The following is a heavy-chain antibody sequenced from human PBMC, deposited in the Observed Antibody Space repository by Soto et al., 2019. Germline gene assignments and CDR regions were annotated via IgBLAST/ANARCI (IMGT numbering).Heavy chain of an antibody. CDR2: IYSGGST. D-gene: IGHD2-15*01. CDR3: ARPYRDCSGGSCYSVVGMDV. CDR1: GITVSTNY. Sequence: GGSLRLSCAASGITVSTNYMSWVRQAPGKGLEWVSVIYSGGSTYYADSVKGRFTISRDNSKNTLYLQMNNLRAEDTAVYYCARPYRDCSGGSCYSVVGMDVWGQGTTVTVSS. J-gene: IGHJ6*02. V-gene: IGHV3-53*01.